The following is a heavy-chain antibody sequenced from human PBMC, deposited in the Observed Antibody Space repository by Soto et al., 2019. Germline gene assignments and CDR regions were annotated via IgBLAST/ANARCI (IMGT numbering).Heavy chain of an antibody. V-gene: IGHV3-23*01. CDR1: GITISNYP. CDR2: ISGRGDRT. J-gene: IGHJ4*02. D-gene: IGHD3-22*01. Sequence: EVQLLESGGGLVQAGGSLRLSCAASGITISNYPMSWVRQAPGKGLDWVSGISGRGDRTYYADSAKGRFTISKDISKNSLSLQLDSLVVEDTAVYFCVKDDGGYPSTAPHWGQGTLVTVSS. CDR3: VKDDGGYPSTAPH.